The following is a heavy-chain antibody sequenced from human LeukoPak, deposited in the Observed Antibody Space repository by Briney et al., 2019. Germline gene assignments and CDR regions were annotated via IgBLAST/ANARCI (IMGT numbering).Heavy chain of an antibody. CDR2: ISYDGSNK. CDR3: AKDFRIGYSAHFDY. V-gene: IGHV3-30-3*01. J-gene: IGHJ4*02. CDR1: GFTFSSYA. D-gene: IGHD2-21*01. Sequence: GGSLRLSCAASGFTFSSYAMHWVRQAPGKGLEWVAVISYDGSNKYYADSVKGRFSISRDNSKNTLYLQMDSLRGEDTAVYYCAKDFRIGYSAHFDYWGQGALVTVFS.